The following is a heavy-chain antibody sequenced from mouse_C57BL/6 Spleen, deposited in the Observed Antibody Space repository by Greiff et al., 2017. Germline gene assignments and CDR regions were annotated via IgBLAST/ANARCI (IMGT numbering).Heavy chain of an antibody. Sequence: QVQLQQSGAELVKPGASVKISCKASGYAFSSYWMNWVKQRPGKGLEWIGQIYPGDGGTNYNGKFKGKATLTVDKSSSTAYMQLSSLTSEDSAVYFCARLDSSGYFDYWGQGTTLTVSS. J-gene: IGHJ2*01. CDR1: GYAFSSYW. CDR2: IYPGDGGT. V-gene: IGHV1-80*01. CDR3: ARLDSSGYFDY. D-gene: IGHD3-2*02.